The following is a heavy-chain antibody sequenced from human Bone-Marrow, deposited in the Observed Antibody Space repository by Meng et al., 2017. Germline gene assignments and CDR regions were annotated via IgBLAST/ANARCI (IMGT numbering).Heavy chain of an antibody. Sequence: SVKVSCKASGYTFTGYYMHWVRQAPGQGLEWMGGIIPIFGTANYAQKFQGRVTITADESTSTAYMGLSSLRSEDTAVYYCAIGGVYSSGWYYFDYWGQGTLVTVSS. CDR2: IIPIFGTA. J-gene: IGHJ4*02. CDR1: GYTFTGYY. CDR3: AIGGVYSSGWYYFDY. V-gene: IGHV1-69*13. D-gene: IGHD6-19*01.